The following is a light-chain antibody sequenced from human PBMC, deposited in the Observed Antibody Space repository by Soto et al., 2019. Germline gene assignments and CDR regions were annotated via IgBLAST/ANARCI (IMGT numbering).Light chain of an antibody. CDR2: GAS. Sequence: EIVLTQSPGTLSLSPGERATLSCRASQSVSSNLAWYQQKPGQAPRLLIYGASTRATGIPDRFSGSGSGTDFTLTISRLEPEDFAVFYCHQCDSSPWTFGQGTKVDIK. V-gene: IGKV3-20*01. J-gene: IGKJ1*01. CDR1: QSVSSN. CDR3: HQCDSSPWT.